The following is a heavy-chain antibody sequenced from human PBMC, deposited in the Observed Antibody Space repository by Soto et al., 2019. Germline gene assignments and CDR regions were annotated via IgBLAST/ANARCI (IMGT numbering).Heavy chain of an antibody. V-gene: IGHV3-7*01. D-gene: IGHD6-6*01. CDR3: VRDSGEQLVRRGFYYYYMDV. CDR1: GFTFADYW. Sequence: PGGSLRLSCVASGFTFADYWMYWVRQAPGEGLEWVANIKQDGREKIYVDSVKGRFTISRDNAKNSLYLQMNSLKDEDTAVYYCVRDSGEQLVRRGFYYYYMDVWGKGTTVTVSS. CDR2: IKQDGREK. J-gene: IGHJ6*03.